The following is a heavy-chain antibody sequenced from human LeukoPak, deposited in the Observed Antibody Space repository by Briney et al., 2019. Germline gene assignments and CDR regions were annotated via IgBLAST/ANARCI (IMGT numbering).Heavy chain of an antibody. V-gene: IGHV1-18*01. CDR1: GYTFTSYG. CDR3: ARLGPRRLYSSSWYGFGFDP. Sequence: GASVKVSCKASGYTFTSYGISWVRQAPGQGLEWMGWISAYNGNTNYAQKLQGRVTMTTDTSTSTAYMELRSLRSDDTAVYYCARLGPRRLYSSSWYGFGFDPWGQGTLVTVSS. D-gene: IGHD6-13*01. CDR2: ISAYNGNT. J-gene: IGHJ5*02.